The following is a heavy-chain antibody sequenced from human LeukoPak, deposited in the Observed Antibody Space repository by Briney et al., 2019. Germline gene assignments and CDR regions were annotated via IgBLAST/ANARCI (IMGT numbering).Heavy chain of an antibody. Sequence: ASVTVSCRPSGYPFMSYGFSWVRQAPGQGLEWMGWVTPHNGAAKYAQNFQGRVTMTTDRSTSTAYLELRRLRSDDTATYYCATGPGSSSGWYSYWGQGSLVTVSS. CDR3: ATGPGSSSGWYSY. V-gene: IGHV1-18*01. J-gene: IGHJ4*02. CDR2: VTPHNGAA. CDR1: GYPFMSYG. D-gene: IGHD6-19*01.